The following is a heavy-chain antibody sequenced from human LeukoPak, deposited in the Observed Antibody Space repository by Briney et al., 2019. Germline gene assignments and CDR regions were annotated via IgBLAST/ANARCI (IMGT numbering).Heavy chain of an antibody. Sequence: PGGSLRLSCAASGFTFSDYYMSWIRQAPGKGLEWVSYISSSGSTIYYADSVKGRFTISRDNAKNSLYLQMNSLRAEDTAVYYCAREGTEVDFWSGYPYYYYYMDVWGKGTTVTVSS. D-gene: IGHD3-3*01. CDR1: GFTFSDYY. CDR3: AREGTEVDFWSGYPYYYYYMDV. V-gene: IGHV3-11*04. J-gene: IGHJ6*03. CDR2: ISSSGSTI.